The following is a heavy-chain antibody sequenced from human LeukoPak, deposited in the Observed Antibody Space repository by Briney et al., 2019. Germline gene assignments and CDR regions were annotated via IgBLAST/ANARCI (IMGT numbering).Heavy chain of an antibody. J-gene: IGHJ6*03. CDR3: ARGPPRGKYYYMDV. CDR1: GFTFSSFD. Sequence: GGSLRLSCAASGFTFSSFDMHWVRQPIGQGLEWVSTIGTASDTYYPGSVEGRFTLSRDNAKNSLYLQMNSLTAGDTAVYYCARGPPRGKYYYMDVWGKGTTVTVSS. D-gene: IGHD1-1*01. CDR2: IGTASDT. V-gene: IGHV3-13*01.